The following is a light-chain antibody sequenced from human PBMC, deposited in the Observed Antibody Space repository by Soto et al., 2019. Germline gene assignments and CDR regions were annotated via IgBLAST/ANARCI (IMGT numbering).Light chain of an antibody. J-gene: IGKJ2*01. CDR3: QQSYNTTRT. Sequence: DIQMIQSPSSLPASVGDTVTITCRASQSMTTYVNWYQQKTGKAPKVLIYGTSTLQSGVPPRFSGSGSGTNFTLTIAGLQPDYFATYHCQQSYNTTRTFGQGTKLEIK. CDR1: QSMTTY. V-gene: IGKV1-39*01. CDR2: GTS.